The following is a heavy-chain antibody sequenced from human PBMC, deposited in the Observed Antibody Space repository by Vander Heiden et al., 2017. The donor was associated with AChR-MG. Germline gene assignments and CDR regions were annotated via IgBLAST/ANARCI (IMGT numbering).Heavy chain of an antibody. V-gene: IGHV3-15*01. D-gene: IGHD4-17*01. CDR2: IKSKTDGGTT. Sequence: EVQLVESGGGLVKPGGSLRLSCAASGFTFSNAWVSWVRQAPGKGLEWVGRIKSKTDGGTTDYAAPVKGRFTISRDDSKNTLYLQMNSLKTEDTAVYYCTAVLTFTTVTTLGFDYWGQGTLVTVSS. J-gene: IGHJ4*02. CDR3: TAVLTFTTVTTLGFDY. CDR1: GFTFSNAW.